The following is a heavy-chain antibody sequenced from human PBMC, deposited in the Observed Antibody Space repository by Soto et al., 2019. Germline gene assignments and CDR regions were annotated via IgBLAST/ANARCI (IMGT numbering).Heavy chain of an antibody. CDR3: ARERADGGKIY. D-gene: IGHD2-15*01. CDR2: IYYSGNT. V-gene: IGHV4-30-4*01. J-gene: IGHJ4*02. CDR1: GGSISSGDYY. Sequence: QVQLQESGPGLVKPSQTLSLTCTVSGGSISSGDYYWSWIRQPPGKGLEWIGYIYYSGNTYYNPSLKXRXTXALXTSKNQFSLKLSSVTAADTAVYYCARERADGGKIYWGQGTLVTVSS.